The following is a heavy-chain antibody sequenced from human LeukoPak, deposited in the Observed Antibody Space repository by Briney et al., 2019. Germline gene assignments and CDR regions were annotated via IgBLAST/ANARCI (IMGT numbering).Heavy chain of an antibody. CDR2: IYTSGST. V-gene: IGHV4-61*02. CDR1: GGSISSGSYY. D-gene: IGHD3-10*01. CDR3: ARFSSTWFGELLSYYYYYMDV. Sequence: SETLSLTCTVSGGSISSGSYYWSWIRQPAGKGLEWIGRIYTSGSTNYNPSLKSRVTISVDTSKNQFSLKLSSVTAADTAVYYCARFSSTWFGELLSYYYYYMDVWGKGTTVTISS. J-gene: IGHJ6*03.